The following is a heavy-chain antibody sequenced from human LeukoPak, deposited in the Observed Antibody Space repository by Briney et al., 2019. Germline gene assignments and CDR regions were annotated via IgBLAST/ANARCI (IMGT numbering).Heavy chain of an antibody. CDR3: ARDQLNTAMTRPADY. Sequence: GGSLRLSCAASGFTFSSYLMNWVRQAPGKGLEWVAYIKHDGSDKKYVDSVKGRFTISRDNAKNSLYLQMNSLRAEDTAVYYCARDQLNTAMTRPADYWGQGTLVTVSP. CDR2: IKHDGSDK. CDR1: GFTFSSYL. J-gene: IGHJ4*02. D-gene: IGHD5-18*01. V-gene: IGHV3-7*01.